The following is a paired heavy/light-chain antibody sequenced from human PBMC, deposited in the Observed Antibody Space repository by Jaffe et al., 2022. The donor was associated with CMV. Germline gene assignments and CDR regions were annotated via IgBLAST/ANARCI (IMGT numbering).Heavy chain of an antibody. V-gene: IGHV2-26*01. CDR1: GFSLSNARMG. CDR2: IFSNDEK. CDR3: ARIVPYYYYYMDV. J-gene: IGHJ6*03. Sequence: QVTLKESGPVLVKPTETLTLTCTVSGFSLSNARMGVSWIRQPPGKALEWLAHIFSNDEKSYSTSLKSRLTISKDTSKSQVVLTMTNMDPVDTATYYCARIVPYYYYYMDVWGKGTTVTVSS.
Light chain of an antibody. Sequence: DIQLTQSPSFLSASVGDRVTITCRASQGISSYLAWYQQKPGKAPKLLIYAASTLQSGVPSRFSGSGSGTEFTLTISSLQPEDFATYYCQQLNGFGGGTKVEIK. V-gene: IGKV1-9*01. CDR1: QGISSY. CDR3: QQLNG. CDR2: AAS. J-gene: IGKJ4*02.